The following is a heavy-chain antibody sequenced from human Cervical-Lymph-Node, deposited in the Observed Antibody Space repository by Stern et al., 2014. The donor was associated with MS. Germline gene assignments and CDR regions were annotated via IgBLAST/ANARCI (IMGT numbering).Heavy chain of an antibody. V-gene: IGHV3-33*01. Sequence: QVQLVESGGGVVQPGTSLRLSCAASGFTFSSYGMHWVRQAPGKGLEWVALAWYDGSTAYYTNSVKGRFTISRDNSKNTLSLQMNSLTAEDTAVYYCARGHIPYAYNYLFDYWGQGTLVNVSS. J-gene: IGHJ4*02. CDR3: ARGHIPYAYNYLFDY. D-gene: IGHD5-24*01. CDR1: GFTFSSYG. CDR2: AWYDGSTA.